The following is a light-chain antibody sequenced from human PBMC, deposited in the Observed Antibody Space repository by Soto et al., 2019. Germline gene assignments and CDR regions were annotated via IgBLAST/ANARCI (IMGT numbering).Light chain of an antibody. V-gene: IGKV3-20*01. CDR3: QQYGSSPPRT. CDR1: QSISFW. CDR2: GAS. Sequence: TQSPSTLSASVGDRVTITCRASQSISFWLAWYQQKPGQAPRLLIYGASTRATDVPDRFSGSGSGADFTLSISRLEPEDFAVYYCQQYGSSPPRTFGQGTKVEMK. J-gene: IGKJ1*01.